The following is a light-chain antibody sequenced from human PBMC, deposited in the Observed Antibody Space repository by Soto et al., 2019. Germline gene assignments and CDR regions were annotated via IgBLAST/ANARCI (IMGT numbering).Light chain of an antibody. CDR1: QSVSNNY. J-gene: IGKJ1*01. V-gene: IGKV3-20*01. CDR3: QRYSSLWT. CDR2: GAS. Sequence: TQSPRILTWSPGERANLYWRTSQSVSNNYLAWYQQKPGQAPRLLIYGASGRATGIPDRFSGSGSGTDFTLSISRLGPEDFAVYYCQRYSSLWTFGQGTKVDIK.